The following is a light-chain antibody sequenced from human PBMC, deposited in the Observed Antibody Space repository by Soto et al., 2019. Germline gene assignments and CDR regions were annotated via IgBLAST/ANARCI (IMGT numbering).Light chain of an antibody. CDR2: GAS. J-gene: IGKJ2*01. V-gene: IGKV3-15*01. Sequence: DIVMTQSPATLSVSPGERATLSCRASQSVTTKLAWYQQKPGQAPSLLIYGASTRATGIPARFSGTGSGTEFTLTISSLQSEDFAVYYCQQYYNWPPVTFGQGTKLEIK. CDR1: QSVTTK. CDR3: QQYYNWPPVT.